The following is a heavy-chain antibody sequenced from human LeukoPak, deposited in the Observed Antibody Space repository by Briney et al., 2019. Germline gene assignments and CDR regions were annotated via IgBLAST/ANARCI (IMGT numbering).Heavy chain of an antibody. CDR1: GGSISSYY. CDR2: IYYSGST. J-gene: IGHJ3*02. CDR3: ARQGNYGDYVTEDAFDI. V-gene: IGHV4-59*08. D-gene: IGHD4-17*01. Sequence: SETLSLTCTVSGGSISSYYWSWIRQPPGKGLEWIGYIYYSGSTNYNPSLKSRVTISVDTSKNQFSLKLSSVTAADTAVYYCARQGNYGDYVTEDAFDIWGQGTMVTVSS.